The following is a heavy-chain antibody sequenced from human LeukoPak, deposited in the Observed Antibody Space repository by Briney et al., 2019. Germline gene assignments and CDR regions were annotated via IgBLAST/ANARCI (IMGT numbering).Heavy chain of an antibody. D-gene: IGHD5-18*01. J-gene: IGHJ4*02. CDR1: GYTFTGYY. V-gene: IGHV1-8*02. CDR2: MSPKSANT. Sequence: ASVKVSCKASGYTFTGYYMHWVRQAPGQGLEWMGWMSPKSANTGYAQKFQGRVTMTEDTSTDTAYMELSSLRSEDTAVYYCASGYSYGYFVLHNWGQGTLVTVSS. CDR3: ASGYSYGYFVLHN.